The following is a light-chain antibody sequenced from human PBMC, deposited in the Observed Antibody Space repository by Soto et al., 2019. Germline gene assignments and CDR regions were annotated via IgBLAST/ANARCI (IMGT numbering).Light chain of an antibody. J-gene: IGLJ2*01. CDR2: VNI. V-gene: IGLV1-40*01. CDR3: QSYDSSLRVL. Sequence: QAVVTQPPSVSGAPGQRDTISCTGDSSNIGAGYDVHWYQQLPGTAPKLLIYVNINRPSGVPDRFSASRSDSSASLAITGLQAEDEADYYCQSYDSSLRVLFGGGTKLTVL. CDR1: SSNIGAGYD.